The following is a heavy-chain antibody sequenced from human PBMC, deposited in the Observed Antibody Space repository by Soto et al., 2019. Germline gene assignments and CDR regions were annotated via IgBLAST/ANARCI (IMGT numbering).Heavy chain of an antibody. V-gene: IGHV3-7*01. D-gene: IGHD5-12*01. CDR1: GFAFSGYW. CDR2: IKQDGSEK. J-gene: IGHJ4*02. Sequence: EVQLVESGGDLVQPGGSLRLSCAASGFAFSGYWMSWVRQAPGKGLEGVANIKQDGSEKYYVDSVKGRFTISRDNAKNSLYLQMNSLRVEDTAVYYCARATSVDAYCGQGTLVTVS. CDR3: ARATSVDAY.